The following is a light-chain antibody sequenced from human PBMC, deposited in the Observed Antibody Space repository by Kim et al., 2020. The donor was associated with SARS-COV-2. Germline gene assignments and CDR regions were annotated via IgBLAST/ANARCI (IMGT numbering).Light chain of an antibody. Sequence: SYELTQPPSVSVAPGKTASITCGGDRIGTKSVHWYQQKPGQAPVLVIYYDSDRPLGIPERFSGSNSGNTATLTISRVEAGDEADYYCQVWDRSGHHYVLG. V-gene: IGLV3-21*04. CDR2: YDS. J-gene: IGLJ1*01. CDR3: QVWDRSGHHYV. CDR1: RIGTKS.